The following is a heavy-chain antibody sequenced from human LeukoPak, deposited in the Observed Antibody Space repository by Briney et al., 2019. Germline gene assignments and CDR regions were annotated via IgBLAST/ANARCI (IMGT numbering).Heavy chain of an antibody. J-gene: IGHJ5*02. CDR1: GYTFTSYG. CDR2: ISAYNGNT. D-gene: IGHD6-13*01. Sequence: ASVKVSCKASGYTFTSYGISWVRQAPGQGLEWMGWISAYNGNTSYAQKLQGRVTMTTDTSTSTAYMALRSLRSDDTAVYYCARVGTPGSWSPGEFDPWGQGTLVTVSS. V-gene: IGHV1-18*01. CDR3: ARVGTPGSWSPGEFDP.